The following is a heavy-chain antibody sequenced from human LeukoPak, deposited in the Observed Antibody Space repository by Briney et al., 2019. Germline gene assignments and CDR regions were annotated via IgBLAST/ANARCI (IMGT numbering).Heavy chain of an antibody. CDR2: ISSRGTTI. V-gene: IGHV3-48*03. CDR3: ASHSSSWYGFDH. Sequence: GGPLRLSCAVSGFTFSSYEMNWVRQAPGKGLEWVSYISSRGTTIYYVDSVKGRFTISRDNSKNTLYLQMNSLRAEDTAVYYCASHSSSWYGFDHWGQGTLVTVSS. D-gene: IGHD6-13*01. CDR1: GFTFSSYE. J-gene: IGHJ4*02.